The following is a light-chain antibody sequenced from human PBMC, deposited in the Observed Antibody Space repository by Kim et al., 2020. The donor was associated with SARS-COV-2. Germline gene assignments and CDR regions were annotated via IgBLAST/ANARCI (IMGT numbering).Light chain of an antibody. CDR2: EVS. CDR3: SSYAGSISCV. Sequence: GQSVTIPGTETSRDAGGYKYVSWYQQHPDKAPKLIIYEVSKRPSGVPDRFSGSKSGNTASLTVSGLQAEDEADYYCSSYAGSISCVFGTGTKVTVL. J-gene: IGLJ1*01. CDR1: SRDAGGYKY. V-gene: IGLV2-8*01.